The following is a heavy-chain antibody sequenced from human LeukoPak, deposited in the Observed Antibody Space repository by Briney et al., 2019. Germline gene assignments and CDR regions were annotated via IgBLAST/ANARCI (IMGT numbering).Heavy chain of an antibody. CDR1: GVSISSHY. V-gene: IGHV4-4*07. J-gene: IGHJ5*02. Sequence: PTDTLSLTCTVSGVSISSHYWSWIRQPAGKGLERIGRLYTSGGTDYNPSLKSRVTMSLDTSKNHFSLKLSSVTAADTAVYYCAREYNYGFNAWGQGTLVTVSS. CDR3: AREYNYGFNA. CDR2: LYTSGGT. D-gene: IGHD5-18*01.